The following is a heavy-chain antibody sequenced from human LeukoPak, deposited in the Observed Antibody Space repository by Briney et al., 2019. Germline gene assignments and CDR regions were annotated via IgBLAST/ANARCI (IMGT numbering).Heavy chain of an antibody. Sequence: SQTLSPTCTVSGGSISSGSYYWSWIRQPAGKGLEWIGRIYSSGSTNYNSSLKSRVTISVDTSKNQFSLRLSSVTAADTAVYYCPRDYWQSLAIDYWGQGTLVTVSS. D-gene: IGHD2-15*01. CDR2: IYSSGST. CDR1: GGSISSGSYY. CDR3: PRDYWQSLAIDY. J-gene: IGHJ4*02. V-gene: IGHV4-61*02.